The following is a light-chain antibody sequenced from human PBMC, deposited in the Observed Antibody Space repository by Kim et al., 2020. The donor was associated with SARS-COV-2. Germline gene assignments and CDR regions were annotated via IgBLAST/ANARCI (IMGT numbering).Light chain of an antibody. CDR3: SALDSSLSARV. CDR2: RNN. J-gene: IGLJ3*02. Sequence: RQTATLTCTGNSNIVSNQGAAWLQQHQGHPPKLLSYRNNNRPSGISERFSASRSGNAASLTITGLQPEGEADYYCSALDSSLSARVFGGGTQLTVL. V-gene: IGLV10-54*02. CDR1: SNIVSNQG.